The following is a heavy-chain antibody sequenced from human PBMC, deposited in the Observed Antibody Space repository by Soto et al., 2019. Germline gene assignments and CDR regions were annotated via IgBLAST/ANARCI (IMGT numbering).Heavy chain of an antibody. D-gene: IGHD1-7*01. V-gene: IGHV3-23*01. Sequence: GGSLRLSCAACGFTFSSSAISWVRQAPGKGLEWVSAVSANGQGIYYADSVRGRFTISRDNSKNTVFLHMDSLSAEDTAVYYCAKDRNYPRDYFHYWGQQTLVTICS. J-gene: IGHJ4*02. CDR1: GFTFSSSA. CDR3: AKDRNYPRDYFHY. CDR2: VSANGQGI.